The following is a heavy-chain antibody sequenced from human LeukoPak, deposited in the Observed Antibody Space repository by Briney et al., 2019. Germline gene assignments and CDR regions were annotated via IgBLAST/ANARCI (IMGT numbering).Heavy chain of an antibody. V-gene: IGHV4-34*01. CDR2: INHSGST. CDR1: GGSISSYY. Sequence: PSETLSLTCTVSGGSISSYYWGWIRQPPGKGLEWIGEINHSGSTNYNPSLKSRVTISVDTSKNQFSLKLSSVTAADTAVYYCARVVSLGGYSYGFLGAKYYFDYWGQGTLVTVSS. J-gene: IGHJ4*02. D-gene: IGHD5-18*01. CDR3: ARVVSLGGYSYGFLGAKYYFDY.